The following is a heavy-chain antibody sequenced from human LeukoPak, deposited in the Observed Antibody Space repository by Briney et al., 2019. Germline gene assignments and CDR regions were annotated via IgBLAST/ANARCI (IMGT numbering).Heavy chain of an antibody. D-gene: IGHD1-26*01. CDR1: GYTFTSYG. Sequence: GASVKVSCKASGYTFTSYGISWVRQAPGQGLEWMGGIIPIFGTANYAQKFQGRVTITADESTSTAYMELSSLRSEDTAVYYCASTYIRSRSYYYYYYMDVWGKGTTVTISS. CDR2: IIPIFGTA. J-gene: IGHJ6*03. CDR3: ASTYIRSRSYYYYYYMDV. V-gene: IGHV1-69*13.